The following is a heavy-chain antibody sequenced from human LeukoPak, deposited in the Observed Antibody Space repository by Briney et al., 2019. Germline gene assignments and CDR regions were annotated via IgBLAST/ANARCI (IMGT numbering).Heavy chain of an antibody. CDR3: ARGRGSSHYYYYMDV. J-gene: IGHJ6*03. V-gene: IGHV3-33*07. D-gene: IGHD6-6*01. CDR1: GFIFSNYG. Sequence: GGFLRLSCAASGFIFSNYGIYWVRQAPGMAPEWVAVIWYDGSNKFYADSVKGRFTISRDNSNNTLYLQMSSLRVEDTAVYYCARGRGSSHYYYYMDVWGKGTTVTVSS. CDR2: IWYDGSNK.